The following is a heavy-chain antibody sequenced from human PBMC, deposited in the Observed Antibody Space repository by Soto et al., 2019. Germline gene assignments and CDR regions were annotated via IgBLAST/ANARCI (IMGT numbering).Heavy chain of an antibody. V-gene: IGHV3-23*01. CDR3: AKDPYDSSGYYFY. CDR1: GFXFVTYA. D-gene: IGHD3-22*01. Sequence: GXPRLSCESSGFXFVTYALIWVRHAPGKGLEFVSSTSGTCGDTYHADSVKFRFTISRDNSKKTLYLQMNSLRSEDTAVYYCAKDPYDSSGYYFYWGQGTLGTVSS. J-gene: IGHJ4*02. CDR2: TSGTCGDT.